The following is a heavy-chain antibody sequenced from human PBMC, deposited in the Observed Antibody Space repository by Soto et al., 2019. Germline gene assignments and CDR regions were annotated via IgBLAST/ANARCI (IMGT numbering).Heavy chain of an antibody. J-gene: IGHJ5*02. V-gene: IGHV1-69*01. CDR3: SRDSSRWFQDHPINLVRP. D-gene: IGHD6-13*01. CDR2: IIPIFGTA. CDR1: GGTFSSYA. Sequence: QVQLVQSGAEVKKPGSSVKVSCKASGGTFSSYAISWVRQAPGQGLEWMGGIIPIFGTANYAQKFQGRVTITADESTGTGYMELSRLGSEDTAVYFFSRDSSRWFQDHPINLVRPWGQGTLVTVSS.